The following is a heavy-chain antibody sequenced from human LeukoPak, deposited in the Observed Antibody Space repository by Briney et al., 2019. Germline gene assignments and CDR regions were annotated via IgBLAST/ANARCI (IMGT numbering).Heavy chain of an antibody. J-gene: IGHJ4*02. CDR3: ARRAGAYSHPYDY. CDR1: GFTVSSNS. D-gene: IGHD4/OR15-4a*01. CDR2: IYSDNT. Sequence: PGGSLRLSCRVSGFTVSSNSMSWVRQAPGKGLEWVSFIYSDNTHYSDSVKGRFTISRDNSKNTLYLQMNSLRAEDTAVYYCARRAGAYSHPYDYWGQGTLVTVSS. V-gene: IGHV3-53*01.